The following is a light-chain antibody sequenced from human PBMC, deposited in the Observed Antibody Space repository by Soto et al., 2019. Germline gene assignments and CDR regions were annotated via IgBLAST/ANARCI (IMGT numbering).Light chain of an antibody. V-gene: IGKV1-5*03. CDR1: QSISSW. J-gene: IGKJ4*01. CDR3: QQYNGYSLT. CDR2: KAS. Sequence: DIQMTQSPSTLSASVGDRVTITCRASQSISSWLAWYQQKPGKAPKLLIHKASSLESGVPSRFSGSGSGTEFTLTISSLQPDDFATYYFQQYNGYSLTFGGGTKVEIK.